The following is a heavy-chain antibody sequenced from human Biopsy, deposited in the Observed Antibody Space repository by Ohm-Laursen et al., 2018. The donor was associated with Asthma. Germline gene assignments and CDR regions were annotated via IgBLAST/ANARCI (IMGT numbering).Heavy chain of an antibody. CDR1: EFTFSNYG. J-gene: IGHJ6*02. V-gene: IGHV3-30*03. CDR2: VTYDGISQ. Sequence: SLRLSCAASEFTFSNYGMHWVRQVAGKGLDWVAVVTYDGISQYYAESVKGRFTISRDNSRNTLNLQMNSLRPDDTAVYFCARERAGVLGSYNGMDVWGPGTTVSVSS. CDR3: ARERAGVLGSYNGMDV. D-gene: IGHD2-8*01.